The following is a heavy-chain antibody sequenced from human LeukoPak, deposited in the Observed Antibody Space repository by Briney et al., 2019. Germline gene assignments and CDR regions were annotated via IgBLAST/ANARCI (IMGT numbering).Heavy chain of an antibody. Sequence: GGSLRLSCAASGFTFNTYSMNWVRQAPGKGLEWVSYISSSSTIHYADSVKGRFTISRGNAKNSLHLQMNSLRAEDTAVYYCARDTHYYGSGSPAFDIWGQGTMVTVSS. V-gene: IGHV3-48*01. D-gene: IGHD3-10*01. CDR3: ARDTHYYGSGSPAFDI. J-gene: IGHJ3*02. CDR2: ISSSSTI. CDR1: GFTFNTYS.